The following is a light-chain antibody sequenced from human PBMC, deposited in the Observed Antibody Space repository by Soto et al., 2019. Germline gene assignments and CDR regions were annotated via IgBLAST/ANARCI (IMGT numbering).Light chain of an antibody. Sequence: VLTQSPGTLSLSPGERATFSCRVSQSISDHLVCYQQRPGQAPRRLIYDASKRAIGIPDRFSGSGSGTDFTLTISGLEPEGFAVYYCQQRDSWPRVFGRGTKVEI. V-gene: IGKV3-11*01. J-gene: IGKJ4*01. CDR1: QSISDH. CDR3: QQRDSWPRV. CDR2: DAS.